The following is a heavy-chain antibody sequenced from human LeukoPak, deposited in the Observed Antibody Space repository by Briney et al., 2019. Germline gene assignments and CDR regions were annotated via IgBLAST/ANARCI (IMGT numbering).Heavy chain of an antibody. CDR2: ISSSGAGI. V-gene: IGHV3-23*01. CDR1: GFTFSSYA. J-gene: IGHJ4*02. D-gene: IGHD6-19*01. Sequence: LTGGSLRLSCAASGFTFSSYAMTWVRQAPGKGLEWVSSISSSGAGIFYADSVKGRFTISRDNSKNTLSLQMSSLRGEDTAVYYCAKGLVPGLAVAVEFWGQGTLVTVSS. CDR3: AKGLVPGLAVAVEF.